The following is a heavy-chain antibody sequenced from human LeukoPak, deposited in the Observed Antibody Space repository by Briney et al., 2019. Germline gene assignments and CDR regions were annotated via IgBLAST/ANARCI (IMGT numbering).Heavy chain of an antibody. V-gene: IGHV4-61*02. CDR3: ARSLDTRTNAFDI. Sequence: SETLSLTCTVSGYSISSGYFWGWVRQPAGKGLEWIGRIYTSGNTNYNPSLKSRVTISLDTSKNQFSLKLRSVTAADTAVYYCARSLDTRTNAFDIWGQGTMVTVSS. D-gene: IGHD5-18*01. CDR2: IYTSGNT. J-gene: IGHJ3*02. CDR1: GYSISSGYF.